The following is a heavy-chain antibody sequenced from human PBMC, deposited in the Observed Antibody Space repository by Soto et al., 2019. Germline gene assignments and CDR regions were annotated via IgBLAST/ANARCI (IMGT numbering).Heavy chain of an antibody. Sequence: EVQLLESGGGLVQPGGSLRLSCAASGFTFSSYAMSWVRQAPGKGLEWVSAISGSGGSTYYADSVKGRFTISRDNTNNTLYMQMNSPRAEDTAVYCCAKDSDYGVYYSSGQSWYYFDFWGQGTLVTVSS. J-gene: IGHJ4*02. D-gene: IGHD4-17*01. CDR2: ISGSGGST. CDR1: GFTFSSYA. CDR3: AKDSDYGVYYSSGQSWYYFDF. V-gene: IGHV3-23*01.